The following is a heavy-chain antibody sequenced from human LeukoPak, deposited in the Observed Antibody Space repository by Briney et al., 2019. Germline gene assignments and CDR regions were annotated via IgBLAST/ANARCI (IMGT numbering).Heavy chain of an antibody. CDR2: IYPGDSDT. V-gene: IGHV5-51*01. Sequence: GESLKISCKGSGYSFTSYWIGWVRQIPGKGLEWMVIIYPGDSDTRYSPSFQGQVTISADKSISTAYLQWSSLKASDTAMYYCARRHWNDVFYFDYWGQGTLVTVSS. CDR1: GYSFTSYW. J-gene: IGHJ4*02. CDR3: ARRHWNDVFYFDY. D-gene: IGHD1-1*01.